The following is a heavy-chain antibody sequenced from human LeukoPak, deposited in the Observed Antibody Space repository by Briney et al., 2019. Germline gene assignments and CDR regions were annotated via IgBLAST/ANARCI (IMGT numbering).Heavy chain of an antibody. Sequence: GGSLRLSCAASGFTFDDYAMHWVRQAPGKGLEWVSLISGDGGSTYYADSVKGRFTISRDNAKNSLYLQVNSLRAEDTAVYYCARDGRTTVVTWANDYWGQGTLVTVSS. CDR3: ARDGRTTVVTWANDY. J-gene: IGHJ4*02. D-gene: IGHD4-23*01. CDR2: ISGDGGST. V-gene: IGHV3-43*02. CDR1: GFTFDDYA.